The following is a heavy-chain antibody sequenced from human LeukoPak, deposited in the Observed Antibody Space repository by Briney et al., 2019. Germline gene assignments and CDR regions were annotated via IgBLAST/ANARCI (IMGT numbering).Heavy chain of an antibody. V-gene: IGHV1-69*04. D-gene: IGHD2-21*01. CDR2: IIPILGIA. CDR1: GGTFSSYA. CDR3: AICGSSYYYYGMDV. J-gene: IGHJ6*02. Sequence: SVKVSCKASGGTFSSYAISWVRQAPGQGLEWMGRIIPILGIANYAQKFQGRVTITADKSTSTAYMELSSLRSEDTAVYYCAICGSSYYYYGMDVWGQGTTVTVSS.